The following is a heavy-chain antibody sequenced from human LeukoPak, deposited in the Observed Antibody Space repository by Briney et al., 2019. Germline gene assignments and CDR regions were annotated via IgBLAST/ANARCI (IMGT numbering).Heavy chain of an antibody. D-gene: IGHD3-10*01. Sequence: PGGSLRLSCAASGFTFSDYYMSWIRQAPGKGLEWVSYISSSGSTIYYADSVKGRFTISRDNAKSSLYLQMNSLRAEDTAVYYCARASHYGSRSYGYYYYMDVWGKGTTVTVSS. CDR1: GFTFSDYY. CDR3: ARASHYGSRSYGYYYYMDV. CDR2: ISSSGSTI. V-gene: IGHV3-11*01. J-gene: IGHJ6*03.